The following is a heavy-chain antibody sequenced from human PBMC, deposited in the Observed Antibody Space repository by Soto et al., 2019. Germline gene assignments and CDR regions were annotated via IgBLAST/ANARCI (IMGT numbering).Heavy chain of an antibody. CDR3: ARDENDDAFDI. CDR1: GGTFSSYT. J-gene: IGHJ3*02. CDR2: IIPILGIA. Sequence: QVQLVQSGAEVKKPGSSVKVSCKASGGTFSSYTISWVRQAPGQGLEWMGRIIPILGIANYAQKFQGRVTTTADKATSKAYMELSSLRSEDTAVYYCARDENDDAFDIWGQGTMVTVSS. D-gene: IGHD1-1*01. V-gene: IGHV1-69*08.